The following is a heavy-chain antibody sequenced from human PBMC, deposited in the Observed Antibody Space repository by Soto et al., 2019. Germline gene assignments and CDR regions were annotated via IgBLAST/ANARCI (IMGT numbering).Heavy chain of an antibody. CDR3: ARVGGDSSGLYYFDY. D-gene: IGHD3-22*01. CDR1: GGSISSGGYY. J-gene: IGHJ4*02. Sequence: QVQLQESGPGLVKPSQTLSLTCTVSGGSISSGGYYWSWIRQHPGKGLEWIGYIYYSGSTYYNPSPKSRVTIAVDTSKNQFSLKLSSVTAADTAVYYCARVGGDSSGLYYFDYWGQGTLVNVSS. V-gene: IGHV4-31*03. CDR2: IYYSGST.